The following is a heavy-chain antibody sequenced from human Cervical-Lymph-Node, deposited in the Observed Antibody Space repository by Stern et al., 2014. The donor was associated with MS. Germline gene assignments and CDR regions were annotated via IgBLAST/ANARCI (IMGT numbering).Heavy chain of an antibody. J-gene: IGHJ6*02. CDR2: IIPTFRRT. CDR3: ARLYGGGPTDDYYALDV. Sequence: QVQLVESGSEVKKPGSSVKVSCRASGGSFSSYSISWVRQAPGQGLEWMGGIIPTFRRTTYANKFQGRVTFTADGSTSTAYMDLSSLKSEDTAVYYCARLYGGGPTDDYYALDVWGQGTTVTVSS. CDR1: GGSFSSYS. V-gene: IGHV1-69*01. D-gene: IGHD4-23*01.